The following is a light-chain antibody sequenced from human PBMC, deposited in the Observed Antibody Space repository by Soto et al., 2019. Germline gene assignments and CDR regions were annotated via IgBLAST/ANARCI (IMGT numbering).Light chain of an antibody. CDR2: DVS. J-gene: IGLJ1*01. V-gene: IGLV2-14*01. CDR1: SSDIGDYNY. CDR3: CSYTRSGTLI. Sequence: QSALTQPASVSGSPGQSITISCVGTSSDIGDYNYVSWYQQHPGKVPKVIIYDVSNRPSGVSYRFSGTKSGNTASLTVSGLQAEDEADYCCSYTRSGTLIFGTETKLTVL.